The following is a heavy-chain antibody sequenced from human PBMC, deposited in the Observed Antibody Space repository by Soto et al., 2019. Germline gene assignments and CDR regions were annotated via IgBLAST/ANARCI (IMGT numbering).Heavy chain of an antibody. CDR2: ISGSGVST. D-gene: IGHD3-22*01. J-gene: IGHJ4*02. V-gene: IGHV3-23*01. Sequence: EVQLLESGGGLVQPGGSLRLSCAASGFTFSSYAMTWVRQAPGKGLEWVSTISGSGVSTYYADSVKGRFTISRDNSKNTLHLQMNSLRAEDTAVYYCAKTLYYYDTSGYQWGQGTLVTVSS. CDR3: AKTLYYYDTSGYQ. CDR1: GFTFSSYA.